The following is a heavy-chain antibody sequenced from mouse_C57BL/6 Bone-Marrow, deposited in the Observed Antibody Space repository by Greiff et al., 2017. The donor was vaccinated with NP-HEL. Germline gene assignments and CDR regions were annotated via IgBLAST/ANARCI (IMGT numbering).Heavy chain of an antibody. D-gene: IGHD1-1*01. CDR3: ARVGYTVYYSFDY. CDR2: INPGSGGT. V-gene: IGHV1-54*01. CDR1: GYAFTNYL. J-gene: IGHJ2*01. Sequence: VQLQQSGAELVRPGTSVKVSCKASGYAFTNYLIEWVKQRPGQGLEWIGVINPGSGGTNYNEKFKGKATLTADKSSSTAYMQLSSLTSEDSAVYYCARVGYTVYYSFDYWGQGTTLTVSS.